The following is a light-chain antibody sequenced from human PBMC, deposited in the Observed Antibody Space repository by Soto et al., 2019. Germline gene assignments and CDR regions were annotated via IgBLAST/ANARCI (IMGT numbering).Light chain of an antibody. CDR1: QSVSSY. CDR3: QRYNDSRPAP. J-gene: IGKJ1*01. V-gene: IGKV3D-15*01. CDR2: DAS. Sequence: EIVMTQSPATLSVSPGERATLSCRASQSVSSYLAWYQQKPGQAPRLLIYDASTRATGIPARFSGSGSGTEFSLTLSSLQSEDIAVYYCQRYNDSRPAPSGKGTKV.